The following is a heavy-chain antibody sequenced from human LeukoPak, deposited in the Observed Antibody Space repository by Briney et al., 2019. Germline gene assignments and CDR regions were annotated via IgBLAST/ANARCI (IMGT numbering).Heavy chain of an antibody. CDR3: ARAGDFWSGYYPDAFDI. J-gene: IGHJ3*02. D-gene: IGHD3-3*01. Sequence: PGGSLRLSCAASGFTFSSYWMSWVRQAPGKGLEWVANIKQDGSEKYYVDSVKGRFTISRDNAKNSLYLQMNSMRAEDTAVYYCARAGDFWSGYYPDAFDIWGQGTMVTVSS. CDR1: GFTFSSYW. CDR2: IKQDGSEK. V-gene: IGHV3-7*01.